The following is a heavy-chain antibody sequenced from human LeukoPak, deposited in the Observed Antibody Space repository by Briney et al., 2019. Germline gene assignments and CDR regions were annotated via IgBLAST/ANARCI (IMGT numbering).Heavy chain of an antibody. CDR3: ARDPALGAPDYLDY. CDR2: TSADESIK. J-gene: IGHJ4*02. V-gene: IGHV3-30*03. Sequence: PGRSLRLSCTVSGFPFNDYVVHWVRQAPGEGLEWVAVTSADESIKVYSDSVRGRFTISRDNSKNIQYLHMNSLTVNDTAVYYCARDPALGAPDYLDYWGRGTLVTVSS. CDR1: GFPFNDYV. D-gene: IGHD1-26*01.